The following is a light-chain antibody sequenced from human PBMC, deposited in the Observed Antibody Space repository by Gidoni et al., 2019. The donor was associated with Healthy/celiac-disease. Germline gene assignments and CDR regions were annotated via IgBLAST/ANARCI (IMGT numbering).Light chain of an antibody. J-gene: IGKJ2*04. CDR1: QSVLYSSNNKNY. CDR3: QQYYSTPCS. CDR2: WAS. Sequence: DIVMTQSPDSLAVSLGERATINCKSSQSVLYSSNNKNYLDWYQQKPGQPPKLLIYWASTRESGVPDRFSGSGSGPDFTLTISSLQAEDVAVYYCQQYYSTPCSFGQGTKLEIK. V-gene: IGKV4-1*01.